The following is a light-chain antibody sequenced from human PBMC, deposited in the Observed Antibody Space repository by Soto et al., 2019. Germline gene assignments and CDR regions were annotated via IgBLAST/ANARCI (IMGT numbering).Light chain of an antibody. CDR2: EVS. V-gene: IGLV2-14*01. J-gene: IGLJ1*01. Sequence: QSVLTQPASVSGSPGQSITISCTGTSSDIGAYNYVSWFQQHPGKAPKLMISEVSNRPSGVSNRFSGSKSGNTASLTISGLLAEDEADYFCTSSTSDSLYVFGTGTKVTVL. CDR1: SSDIGAYNY. CDR3: TSSTSDSLYV.